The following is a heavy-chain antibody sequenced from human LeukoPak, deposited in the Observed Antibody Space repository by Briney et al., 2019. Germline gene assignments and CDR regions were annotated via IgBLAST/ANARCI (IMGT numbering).Heavy chain of an antibody. CDR1: GFTFSGNW. CDR3: AKTDYFDY. V-gene: IGHV3-74*01. Sequence: GGSLRLSCAASGFTFSGNWMHWVRQAPGKGLVWVSRIKSDGSSTTYADSVKGRFTISRDNAKNTLYLQMNSLRDEDTAVYYCAKTDYFDYWGQGALVTVSS. J-gene: IGHJ4*02. CDR2: IKSDGSST.